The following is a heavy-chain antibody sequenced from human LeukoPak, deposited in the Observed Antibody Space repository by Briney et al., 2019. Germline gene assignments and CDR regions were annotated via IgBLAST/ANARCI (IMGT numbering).Heavy chain of an antibody. J-gene: IGHJ4*02. CDR1: GFTFSNYA. D-gene: IGHD2-21*01. CDR3: ARRGCGGDCYSANDF. CDR2: ISISGGTT. Sequence: PGGSLRLSCAASGFTFSNYAMRWVRQAPEKGLEWVSTISISGGTTDYADSVKGRFTVFRDNSKNTLYLQMNSLRAEDTAVYFCARRGCGGDCYSANDFWGQGTLVTVSS. V-gene: IGHV3-23*01.